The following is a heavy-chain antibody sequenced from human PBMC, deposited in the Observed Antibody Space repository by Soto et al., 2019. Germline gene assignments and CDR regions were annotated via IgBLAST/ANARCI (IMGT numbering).Heavy chain of an antibody. CDR3: ARAAVTHERYHYGMDV. CDR1: GVSISSYY. J-gene: IGHJ6*02. Sequence: SETLSLTGTVSGVSISSYYWSWIRQSPGKGMEWIGCIYYSGNTNYNPSLKSRVTLSVNTSKNQFSLTLTSVTAADTAVYYCARAAVTHERYHYGMDVWGQGTTVTVSS. CDR2: IYYSGNT. V-gene: IGHV4-59*01. D-gene: IGHD4-17*01.